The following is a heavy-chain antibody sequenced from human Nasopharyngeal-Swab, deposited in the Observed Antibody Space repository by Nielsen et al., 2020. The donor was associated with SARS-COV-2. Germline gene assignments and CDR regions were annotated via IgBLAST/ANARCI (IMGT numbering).Heavy chain of an antibody. CDR3: ASFTVAGNDY. J-gene: IGHJ4*02. CDR1: GGSFSGYY. Sequence: SETLSLTCAVYGGSFSGYYWSWIRQPPGKGLEWIGEINHSGSTNYNPSLKSRVTISVDTSKNQFSLKLSSVTAADTAVYYCASFTVAGNDYWGQGTLVTVSS. V-gene: IGHV4-34*01. CDR2: INHSGST. D-gene: IGHD6-19*01.